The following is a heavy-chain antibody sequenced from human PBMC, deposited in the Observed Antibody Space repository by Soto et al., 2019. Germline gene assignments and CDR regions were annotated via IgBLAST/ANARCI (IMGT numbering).Heavy chain of an antibody. J-gene: IGHJ4*02. CDR2: INHRGST. CDR3: ARIAWGESGDYDPKRYFDY. V-gene: IGHV4-34*01. Sequence: QVQLQQWGAGLLKPSETLSLTCAVYGGSFSGYYWSWIRQPPGKGLEWIGEINHRGSTNYNPSLKSRVTISVDTSKNQFSLKLSSVTAADTAVYYCARIAWGESGDYDPKRYFDYWGQGTLVTVSS. D-gene: IGHD4-17*01. CDR1: GGSFSGYY.